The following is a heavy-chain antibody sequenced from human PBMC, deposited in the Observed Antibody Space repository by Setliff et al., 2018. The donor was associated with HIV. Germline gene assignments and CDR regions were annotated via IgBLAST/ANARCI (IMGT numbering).Heavy chain of an antibody. CDR1: GYSLTDFY. Sequence: ASVKVSCKASGYSLTDFYIHWVRQAPGQGLEWMGWITPNSGGTEYAGKFLGRVTLTRDTSINTAYMEVTRLTSDDTAVYYCAGVSSQFSEWRKDYFEYWGRGSLVTVSS. CDR2: ITPNSGGT. J-gene: IGHJ4*02. V-gene: IGHV1-2*02. CDR3: AGVSSQFSEWRKDYFEY. D-gene: IGHD3-3*01.